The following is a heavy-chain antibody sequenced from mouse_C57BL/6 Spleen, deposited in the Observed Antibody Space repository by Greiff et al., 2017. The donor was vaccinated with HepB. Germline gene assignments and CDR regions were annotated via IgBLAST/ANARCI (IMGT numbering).Heavy chain of an antibody. J-gene: IGHJ1*03. D-gene: IGHD2-5*01. V-gene: IGHV14-2*01. CDR1: GFNIKDYY. CDR2: IDPEDGET. Sequence: EVHLVESGAELVKPGASVKLSCTASGFNIKDYYMHWVKQRTEQGLEWIGRIDPEDGETKYAPKFQGKATITADTSSNTAYLQLSSLTSEDTAVYYCATPSPGYSNYYWYFDVWGTGTTVTVSS. CDR3: ATPSPGYSNYYWYFDV.